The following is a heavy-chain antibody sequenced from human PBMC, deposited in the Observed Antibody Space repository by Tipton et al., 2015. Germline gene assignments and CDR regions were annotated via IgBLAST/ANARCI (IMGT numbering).Heavy chain of an antibody. Sequence: VQSGAEVKKPGESLKISCKGSGYSFTNYWIGWVRQMPGKGLEWMGIIYPSDSETIYSPSFQGQVTISADKSISTAYLHWSSLKASDTAMYYCARHVSFYYDTHGSDALDIWAQGTMVTVSS. D-gene: IGHD3-22*01. J-gene: IGHJ3*02. CDR1: GYSFTNYW. CDR3: ARHVSFYYDTHGSDALDI. V-gene: IGHV5-51*01. CDR2: IYPSDSET.